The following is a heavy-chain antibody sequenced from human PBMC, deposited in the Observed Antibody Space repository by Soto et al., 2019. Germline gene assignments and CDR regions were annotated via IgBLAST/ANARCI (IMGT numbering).Heavy chain of an antibody. CDR1: GFTFSSYS. CDR2: ISSSSTYI. V-gene: IGHV3-21*01. CDR3: GGAVASGRRGAPGD. Sequence: EVRLVESGGGLVKPGGSLRLSCAASGFTFSSYSINWVRQAPGKGLEWVSIISSSSTYIYYTDSGKGRFTISRDNAKNSLYLQMESLRVAATAVYYCGGAVASGRRGAPGDWGQGTLVTVSS. D-gene: IGHD3-10*01. J-gene: IGHJ4*02.